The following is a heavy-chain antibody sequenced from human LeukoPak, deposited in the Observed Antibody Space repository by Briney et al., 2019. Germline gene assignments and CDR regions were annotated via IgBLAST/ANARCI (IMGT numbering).Heavy chain of an antibody. CDR1: RFTFSSHL. V-gene: IGHV3-74*01. D-gene: IGHD1-14*01. CDR2: VKSDGTAT. CDR3: VRKFATGD. Sequence: GGSLRLSCAASRFTFSSHLMHWVRQAQGTGLVWVSSVKSDGTATNYADSVKGRFIISRDNAKNTLYLQMNSLRVEDTAVYYCVRKFATGDWGQGTLVTVSS. J-gene: IGHJ4*02.